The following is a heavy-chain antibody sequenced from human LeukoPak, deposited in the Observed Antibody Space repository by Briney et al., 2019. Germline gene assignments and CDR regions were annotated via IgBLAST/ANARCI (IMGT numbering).Heavy chain of an antibody. V-gene: IGHV3-23*01. CDR2: FSGSGGRT. CDR1: GFTFTTYP. J-gene: IGHJ4*02. D-gene: IGHD2-2*01. CDR3: AKVTSSYNYFDY. Sequence: GGSLRLSCEASGFTFTTYPMSWVRQAPGKGLEWVSTFSGSGGRTYYADSVKGRFTISRDNSKNTLSLQMNSLRAEDTAVYYCAKVTSSYNYFDYWGQGSLVTDSS.